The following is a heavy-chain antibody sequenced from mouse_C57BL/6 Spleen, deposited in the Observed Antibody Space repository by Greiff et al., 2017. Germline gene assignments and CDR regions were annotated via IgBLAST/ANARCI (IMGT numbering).Heavy chain of an antibody. J-gene: IGHJ4*01. CDR2: IWRGGST. CDR1: GFSLTSYG. V-gene: IGHV2-5*01. Sequence: VKLMESGPGLVQPSQSLSITCTVSGFSLTSYGVHWVRQSPGKGLEWLGVIWRGGSTDYNAAFMSRLSITKDNSKSQVFFKMNSLQAADTAIYYCATLDLNYYAMDYWGQGTSVTVSS. CDR3: ATLDLNYYAMDY.